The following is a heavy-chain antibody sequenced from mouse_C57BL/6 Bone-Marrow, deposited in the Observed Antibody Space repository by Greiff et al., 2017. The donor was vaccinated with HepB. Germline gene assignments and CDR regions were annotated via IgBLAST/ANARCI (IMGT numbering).Heavy chain of an antibody. V-gene: IGHV1-82*01. D-gene: IGHD3-2*02. CDR3: ARSDSSGYVRYAMDY. J-gene: IGHJ4*01. CDR2: IYPGDGDT. Sequence: QVQLQQSGPELVKPGASVKISCKASGYAFSSSWMNWVKQRPGKGLEWIGRIYPGDGDTNCNGKFKGKATLTADKSSSTAYMQLSSLTSEDSAVYFCARSDSSGYVRYAMDYWGQGTSVTVSS. CDR1: GYAFSSSW.